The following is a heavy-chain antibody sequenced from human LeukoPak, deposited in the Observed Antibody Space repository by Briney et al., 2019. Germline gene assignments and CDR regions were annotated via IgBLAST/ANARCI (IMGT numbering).Heavy chain of an antibody. V-gene: IGHV3-7*01. Sequence: GSLRLSCVASGFMSSTYWMSWVRQAPGKGLEWVASINQDGSEKYYVDSVKGRFSISRDNTKNSLYLQMNSLRAEDTAVYYCASRSWELLFDYWGQGTLVTVSS. CDR2: INQDGSEK. CDR1: GFMSSTYW. J-gene: IGHJ4*02. CDR3: ASRSWELLFDY. D-gene: IGHD3-10*01.